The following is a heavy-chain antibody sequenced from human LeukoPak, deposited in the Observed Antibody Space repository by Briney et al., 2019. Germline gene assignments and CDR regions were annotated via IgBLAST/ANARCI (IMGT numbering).Heavy chain of an antibody. J-gene: IGHJ3*02. V-gene: IGHV4-4*07. Sequence: SETLSLTCTVSGDSISSFYWSWIRQPAGKGLEWIGRIYTSGSTNYNPSLKSRVTMSVDTSKNQFSLKLSSVTADDTAVYYCVRGPRYYDDSGFHYGVFDIWGQGTVVTVSS. CDR1: GDSISSFY. CDR3: VRGPRYYDDSGFHYGVFDI. D-gene: IGHD3-22*01. CDR2: IYTSGST.